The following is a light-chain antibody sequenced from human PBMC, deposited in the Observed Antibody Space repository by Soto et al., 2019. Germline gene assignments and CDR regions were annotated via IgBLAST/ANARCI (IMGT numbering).Light chain of an antibody. CDR3: CSFAGSYPLYV. Sequence: QSALTQPRSVSGSPGQSVTISCTGTSSDVGGYSYVSWFQQHPGKAPKLMIYDVSKRPSGVPDRFSGSKSGNTASLTISGLQAEDEANYYCCSFAGSYPLYVFGTGTKLTVL. J-gene: IGLJ1*01. CDR1: SSDVGGYSY. V-gene: IGLV2-11*01. CDR2: DVS.